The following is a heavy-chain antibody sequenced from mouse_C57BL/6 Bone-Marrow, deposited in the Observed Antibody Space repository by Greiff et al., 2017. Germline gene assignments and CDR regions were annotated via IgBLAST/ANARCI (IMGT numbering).Heavy chain of an antibody. CDR2: INPSNGGT. CDR3: ARVVTAGAFDF. V-gene: IGHV1-53*01. J-gene: IGHJ2*01. CDR1: GYTFTSYW. D-gene: IGHD2-2*01. Sequence: QVQLQQPGTELVKPGASVKLSCKASGYTFTSYWMHWVKQRPGQGLEWIGNINPSNGGTNYNEKFKGKATFTADTSSNPAYMQLSSLTTEDSAIYYGARVVTAGAFDFWGQGTTLTVAS.